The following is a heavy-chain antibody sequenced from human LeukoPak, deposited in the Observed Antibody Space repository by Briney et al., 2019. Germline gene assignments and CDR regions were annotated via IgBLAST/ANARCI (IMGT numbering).Heavy chain of an antibody. V-gene: IGHV5-51*01. J-gene: IGHJ4*02. CDR2: IYPGDSDT. CDR1: GYSFTNYW. CDR3: ARPSNLYYYGSGSYWVY. D-gene: IGHD3-10*01. Sequence: GESLKISCKGSGYSFTNYWIGWVRQMPGKGLEWMGIIYPGDSDTRYSPSFQGQVTISADKSISTAYLQWSSLEASDTAMYYCARPSNLYYYGSGSYWVYWGQGTLVTVSS.